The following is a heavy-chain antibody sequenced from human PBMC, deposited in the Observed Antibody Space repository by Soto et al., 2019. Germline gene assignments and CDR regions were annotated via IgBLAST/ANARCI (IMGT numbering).Heavy chain of an antibody. D-gene: IGHD3-3*02. V-gene: IGHV3-48*03. Sequence: EVQLVESGGGLVQPGGSLRLSCSASGFAFSTYEMNWVRQAPGKGLEWVSYISSTGNTMYYVDSMKGRFTISRDNAKNSLYLQMNSLRVEDTAIYYCARDGVALLDGAMDVWGQGTTVTVSS. CDR1: GFAFSTYE. CDR2: ISSTGNTM. J-gene: IGHJ6*02. CDR3: ARDGVALLDGAMDV.